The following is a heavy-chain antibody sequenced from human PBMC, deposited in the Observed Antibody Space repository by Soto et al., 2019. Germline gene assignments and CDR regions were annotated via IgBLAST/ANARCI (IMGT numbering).Heavy chain of an antibody. D-gene: IGHD3-10*01. V-gene: IGHV1-8*01. CDR3: ARVASYYYGSGSYSDFDY. CDR1: GYTFTSYD. J-gene: IGHJ4*02. CDR2: MNPNSGNT. Sequence: GASVKVSCKASGYTFTSYDINWVRRATGQGLEWMGWMNPNSGNTGYAQKFQGRVTMTRNTSISTAYMEPSSLRSEDTAVYYCARVASYYYGSGSYSDFDYWGQGTLVTVSS.